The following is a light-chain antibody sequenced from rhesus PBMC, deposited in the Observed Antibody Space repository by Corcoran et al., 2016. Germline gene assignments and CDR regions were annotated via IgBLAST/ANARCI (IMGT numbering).Light chain of an antibody. J-gene: IGKJ4*01. CDR3: QQYSNWPLP. CDR2: GES. Sequence: EIVMTQSPATLSLSPGERTTLSCRAVQSVSSDVAWYQQKPDQAPRLLIDGESSKATGIPDRFSGSGAGTDFTLTISSLEPEDFAVYYCQQYSNWPLPFGGGTKVEIK. CDR1: QSVSSD. V-gene: IGKV3S9*01.